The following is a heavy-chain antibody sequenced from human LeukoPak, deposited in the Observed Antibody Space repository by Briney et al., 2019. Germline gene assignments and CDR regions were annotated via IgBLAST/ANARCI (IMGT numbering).Heavy chain of an antibody. CDR2: ISGSGGST. CDR1: GFTFSSYA. J-gene: IGHJ3*02. CDR3: AKDTQSTYDFWSGGGAFDI. V-gene: IGHV3-23*01. D-gene: IGHD3-3*01. Sequence: PGGSLRLSCAASGFTFSSYALRWVRQAPGKGLEWVSAISGSGGSTYYADSVKGRFTISRDNSKNTLYLQMNSLRAEDTAVYYCAKDTQSTYDFWSGGGAFDIWGQGTMVTVSS.